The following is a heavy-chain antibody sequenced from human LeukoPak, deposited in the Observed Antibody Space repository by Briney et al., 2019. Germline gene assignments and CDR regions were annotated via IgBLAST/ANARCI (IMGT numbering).Heavy chain of an antibody. CDR1: GFTFTSSA. J-gene: IGHJ6*02. CDR2: IVVGSGNT. CDR3: AAGGAWGALNYYYYGMDV. V-gene: IGHV1-58*02. Sequence: WASVKFSCTASGFTFTSSAMQWVRQAPGQGLEWIGCIVVGSGNTNYAQKFQERVTITRDMSTSTAYMELSSLRSEDTAVYYCAAGGAWGALNYYYYGMDVWGQGTTVTISS. D-gene: IGHD3-16*01.